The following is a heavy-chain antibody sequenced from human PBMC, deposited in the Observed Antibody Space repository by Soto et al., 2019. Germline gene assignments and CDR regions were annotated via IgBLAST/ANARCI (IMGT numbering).Heavy chain of an antibody. J-gene: IGHJ4*02. V-gene: IGHV3-30*03. CDR3: ARDHYYDSSGYPRDY. CDR2: ISYDGSSK. CDR1: GFTFSNYG. Sequence: GGSLRLSCAASGFTFSNYGMYWVRQAPGKGLEWVAFISYDGSSKFYADPMKGRHTISRDNSKNTLYLQMNSLRAEDTAVYYCARDHYYDSSGYPRDYWGQGTLVTVSS. D-gene: IGHD3-22*01.